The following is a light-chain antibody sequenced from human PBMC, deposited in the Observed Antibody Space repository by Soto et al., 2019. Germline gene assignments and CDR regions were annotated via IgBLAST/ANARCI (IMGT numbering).Light chain of an antibody. CDR1: QSVSNSY. Sequence: IVLTQSPATLSLSPGERATLSCRASQSVSNSYLAWYQQKPGQAPRLLIYGASSRATGIPDRFSGSGSGTDFTLTINRLEPEDFAVYYCQQYGRSPPITFGQGTRLEIK. CDR3: QQYGRSPPIT. V-gene: IGKV3-20*01. CDR2: GAS. J-gene: IGKJ5*01.